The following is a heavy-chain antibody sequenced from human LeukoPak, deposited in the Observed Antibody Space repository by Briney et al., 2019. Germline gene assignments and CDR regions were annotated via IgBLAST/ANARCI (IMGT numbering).Heavy chain of an antibody. D-gene: IGHD5-18*01. Sequence: GGSLRLSCAASGFTFSNACMSWVRQAPGKGLEWVGHIKGKAEGGTTDYAAPVQGRFTISRDDSKNTLYLQMNSLKTEDTAVYYCTTGTWIQLWLADYWGQGTLVTVSS. CDR2: IKGKAEGGTT. J-gene: IGHJ4*02. V-gene: IGHV3-15*01. CDR1: GFTFSNAC. CDR3: TTGTWIQLWLADY.